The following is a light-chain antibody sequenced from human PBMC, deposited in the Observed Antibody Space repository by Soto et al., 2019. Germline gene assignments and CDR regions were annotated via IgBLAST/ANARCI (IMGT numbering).Light chain of an antibody. CDR1: QSVSSN. CDR2: GAS. V-gene: IGKV3-15*01. J-gene: IGKJ4*01. CDR3: QQYNSWPPLA. Sequence: EIVMTQSPDTLSVSPGERATLSCRASQSVSSNLAWYQKKPGQAPRLLIYGASTRATGIPARFSGGGSGTEFTLTISILQAEDVAVYHCQQYNSWPPLAFGGGTKVEIK.